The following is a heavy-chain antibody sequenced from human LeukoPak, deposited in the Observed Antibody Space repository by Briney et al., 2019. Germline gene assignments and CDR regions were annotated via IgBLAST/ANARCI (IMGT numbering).Heavy chain of an antibody. CDR1: GFTFSSYE. V-gene: IGHV3-48*03. D-gene: IGHD6-13*01. Sequence: GGSLRLSCAASGFTFSSYEMSWVRQAPGKGLEWVSYISSSGSTIYYADSLKGRFTISRDNAKNSLYLQVNSLRAEDTAVYYCARVTAAGCDYWGQGTLVTVYS. CDR2: ISSSGSTI. CDR3: ARVTAAGCDY. J-gene: IGHJ4*02.